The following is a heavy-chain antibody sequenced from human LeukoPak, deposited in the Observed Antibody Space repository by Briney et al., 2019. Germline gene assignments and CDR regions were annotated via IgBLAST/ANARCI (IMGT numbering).Heavy chain of an antibody. CDR2: IYYSGST. Sequence: SENLSLTCAVYGGSFSGYYWSWIRQPPGKGLEWIGYIYYSGSTNYNPSLKSRVTISVDTSKNQFSLKLRSVTAADTAVYYCARLDYGDYVFDCWGQGTLVTVSS. CDR1: GGSFSGYY. CDR3: ARLDYGDYVFDC. J-gene: IGHJ4*02. D-gene: IGHD4-17*01. V-gene: IGHV4-59*01.